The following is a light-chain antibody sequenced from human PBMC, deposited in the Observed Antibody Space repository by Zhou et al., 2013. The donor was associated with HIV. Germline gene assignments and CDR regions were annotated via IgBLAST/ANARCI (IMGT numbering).Light chain of an antibody. CDR3: HHYGPSRT. V-gene: IGKV3-20*01. J-gene: IGKJ1*01. CDR2: GAS. CDR1: QTVTSN. Sequence: EIVLTQSPATLSVSPGERVTLSCWASQTVTSNIAWYQHKPGQAPRLLIYGASNRATGIPDRFSGSGSGTAFTLTISRLEPEDFAVFYCHHYGPSRTFGQGTKVEIK.